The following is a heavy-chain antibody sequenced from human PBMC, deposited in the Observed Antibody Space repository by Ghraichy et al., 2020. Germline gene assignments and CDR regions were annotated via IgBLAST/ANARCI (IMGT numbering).Heavy chain of an antibody. CDR2: IYYSGST. CDR1: GGSMSSHY. CDR3: ASSKYYYDPYYFDY. J-gene: IGHJ4*02. Sequence: SETLSLTCTVSGGSMSSHYWSWIRQPPGKGLEWIGYIYYSGSTNYNPSLKSRVTISVDTSKNQFSLKLSSVTAVDTAVYYCASSKYYYDPYYFDYWGQGTLVTVSS. D-gene: IGHD3-22*01. V-gene: IGHV4-59*11.